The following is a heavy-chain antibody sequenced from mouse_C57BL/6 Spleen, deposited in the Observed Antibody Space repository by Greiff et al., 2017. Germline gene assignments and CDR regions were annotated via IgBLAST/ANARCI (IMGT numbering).Heavy chain of an antibody. V-gene: IGHV1-59*01. CDR3: GGFDD. Sequence: VQLQQPGAELVRPGTSVKLSCKASGYTFTSYWMHWVRQRPGQGLEWIGVIDPSDSYTSYNQKFKGKATLTVDTSSSTAYMQLSSLTSEDSAVYYCGGFDDWGQGTTLTVSS. J-gene: IGHJ2*01. CDR2: IDPSDSYT. CDR1: GYTFTSYW.